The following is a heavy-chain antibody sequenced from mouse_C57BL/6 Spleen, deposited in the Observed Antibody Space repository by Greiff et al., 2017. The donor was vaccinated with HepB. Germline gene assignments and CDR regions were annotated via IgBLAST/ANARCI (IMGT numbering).Heavy chain of an antibody. J-gene: IGHJ3*01. D-gene: IGHD2-2*01. CDR3: ARSYYGYDEKWFAY. Sequence: QVQLQQPGAELVRPGSSVKLSCKASGYTFTSYWMHWVKQRPIQGLEWIGNIDPSDSETHYNQKFKDKATLTVDKSSSTAYMQLSSLTSEDSAVYYCARSYYGYDEKWFAYWGQGTLVTVSA. V-gene: IGHV1-52*01. CDR1: GYTFTSYW. CDR2: IDPSDSET.